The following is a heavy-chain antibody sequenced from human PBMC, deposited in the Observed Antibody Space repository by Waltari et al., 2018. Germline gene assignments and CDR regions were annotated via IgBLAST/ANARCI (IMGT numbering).Heavy chain of an antibody. V-gene: IGHV3-23*01. Sequence: EVQLLESGGGLVQPGGSLRLSCAASGFTFSSYAMSWVRQAPGKGLEWVSAISGSGGSTYYADAVKGRFTISRDNSKNTLYLQMNSLRAEDTAVYYCAKGIWDTQLWLLPHHQSPPLYGMDVWGQGTTVTVSS. CDR3: AKGIWDTQLWLLPHHQSPPLYGMDV. D-gene: IGHD5-18*01. CDR1: GFTFSSYA. J-gene: IGHJ6*02. CDR2: ISGSGGST.